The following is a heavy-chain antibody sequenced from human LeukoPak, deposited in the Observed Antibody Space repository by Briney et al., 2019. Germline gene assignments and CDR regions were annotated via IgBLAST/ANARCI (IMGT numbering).Heavy chain of an antibody. J-gene: IGHJ4*02. CDR3: ARDYSISRAGDY. Sequence: ASVKVSCKSSGYTFTDYYMHRVRQAPGQGLEWMGWINPNSGGTNYAQKFQGRVTMTRDTSISTAYMELSRLRSDDTAVYYCARDYSISRAGDYWGQGTLVTVSS. CDR1: GYTFTDYY. D-gene: IGHD6-13*01. CDR2: INPNSGGT. V-gene: IGHV1-2*02.